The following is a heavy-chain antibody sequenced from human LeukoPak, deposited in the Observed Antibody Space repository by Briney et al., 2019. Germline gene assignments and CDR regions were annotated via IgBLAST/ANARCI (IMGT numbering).Heavy chain of an antibody. J-gene: IGHJ1*01. CDR2: IKQDGSEK. CDR1: GFTFSSYW. CDR3: AREVYCSSTSCYTGYFQH. D-gene: IGHD2-2*02. V-gene: IGHV3-7*01. Sequence: GGSLRLSCAASGFTFSSYWMSWVRQAPGRGLEWVANIKQDGSEKYYVDSVKGRFTISRDNAKNSLYLQMNSLRAEDTAVYYCAREVYCSSTSCYTGYFQHWGQGTLVTVSS.